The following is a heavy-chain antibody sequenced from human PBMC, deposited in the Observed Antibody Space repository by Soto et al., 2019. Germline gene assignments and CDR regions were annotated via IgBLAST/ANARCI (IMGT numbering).Heavy chain of an antibody. D-gene: IGHD3-10*01. Sequence: SETLSLTCTVSGGSIGSYYWSWIRQPPGKGLEWIGYIYYSGSTNYNPSLKSRVTISVDTSKNQFSLKLSSVTAADTAVYYCARVGRVRGYYFDYWGQGTLVTVSS. CDR1: GGSIGSYY. CDR2: IYYSGST. CDR3: ARVGRVRGYYFDY. V-gene: IGHV4-59*01. J-gene: IGHJ4*02.